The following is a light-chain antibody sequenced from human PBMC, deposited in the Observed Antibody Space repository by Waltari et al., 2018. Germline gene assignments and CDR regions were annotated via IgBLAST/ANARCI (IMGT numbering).Light chain of an antibody. CDR2: AAS. CDR1: QGISNS. Sequence: DIQMTQSPSSLSASVGDTVTITCLPSQGISNSLAWYQQKPGEAPKLLLYAASRLESGVPSRFSGSGSGTDYTLTISRLQPEDLATYFCQLFYGDSLTFGGGTKVEIK. CDR3: QLFYGDSLT. V-gene: IGKV1-NL1*01. J-gene: IGKJ4*01.